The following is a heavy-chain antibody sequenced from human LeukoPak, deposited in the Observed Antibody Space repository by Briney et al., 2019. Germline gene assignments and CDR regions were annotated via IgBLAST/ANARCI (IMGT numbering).Heavy chain of an antibody. CDR3: AREGEPYGFDY. CDR1: GYSISSGYY. D-gene: IGHD3-10*01. V-gene: IGHV4-38-2*02. Sequence: SETLSLTCAVSGYSISSGYYWGWIRQPPGKGLEWVGSIYHSGSTYYNPSLKSRVTISVDTSKNQFSLKLSSVTAADTAVYYCAREGEPYGFDYWGQGALVTVSS. CDR2: IYHSGST. J-gene: IGHJ4*02.